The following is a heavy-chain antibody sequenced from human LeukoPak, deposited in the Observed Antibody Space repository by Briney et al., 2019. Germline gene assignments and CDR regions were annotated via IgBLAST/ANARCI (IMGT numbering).Heavy chain of an antibody. CDR3: GTVGGYSSSALDYYYMDV. CDR2: IYPGDSDT. V-gene: IGHV5-51*01. D-gene: IGHD6-6*01. J-gene: IGHJ6*03. Sequence: GESLKISCKGSGYSFTSYWIGWVRQMPGKGLEWMGIIYPGDSDTRYSPSFQGQVTISADKSISTAYLQWSSLKASDTAMYYCGTVGGYSSSALDYYYMDVRGKRTTATVSS. CDR1: GYSFTSYW.